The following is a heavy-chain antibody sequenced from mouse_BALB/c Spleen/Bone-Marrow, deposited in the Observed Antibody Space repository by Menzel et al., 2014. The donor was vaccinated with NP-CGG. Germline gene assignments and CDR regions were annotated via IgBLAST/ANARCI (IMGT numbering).Heavy chain of an antibody. D-gene: IGHD3-1*01. CDR3: GRDRGFNNAMDY. CDR1: GFSLTDYG. CDR2: AWAGGNT. Sequence: VQRVESGPGLVAPSQSLSITCTVSGFSLTDYGVHWIRQPPGKGLEWLGVAWAGGNTNYNSALMSRLRISKDSSESQVFLKMNSLQTDDTAIYYCGRDRGFNNAMDYWGQGASVTVSS. V-gene: IGHV2-9*02. J-gene: IGHJ4*01.